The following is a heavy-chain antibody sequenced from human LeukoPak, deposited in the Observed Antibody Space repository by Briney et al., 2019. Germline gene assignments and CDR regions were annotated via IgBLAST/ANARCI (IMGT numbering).Heavy chain of an antibody. D-gene: IGHD4-17*01. CDR3: ARTVTTPESWSDY. J-gene: IGHJ4*02. V-gene: IGHV5-51*01. Sequence: GESLKISCKASGYYFTNSWIGWVRQMPGKGLEWLGIIYPGDSDTRYSPSFEGQVTISADKSISTAYLQWSSLKASDTAMYYCARTVTTPESWSDYWGQGTLVTVSS. CDR2: IYPGDSDT. CDR1: GYYFTNSW.